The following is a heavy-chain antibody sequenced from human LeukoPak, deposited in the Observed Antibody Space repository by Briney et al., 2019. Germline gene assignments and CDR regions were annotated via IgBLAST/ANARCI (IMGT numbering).Heavy chain of an antibody. Sequence: GGSLRLSCAASGFTFNNFGMHWIRQAPGKGLEWVALVRSGGTDKYYADSVKSRFTISRDNSKNMVYLQMNSLRVEDTAVYYCAKDRDDYGDDCWGQGILVTVPT. CDR1: GFTFNNFG. J-gene: IGHJ4*02. D-gene: IGHD4-17*01. CDR3: AKDRDDYGDDC. CDR2: VRSGGTDK. V-gene: IGHV3-30*02.